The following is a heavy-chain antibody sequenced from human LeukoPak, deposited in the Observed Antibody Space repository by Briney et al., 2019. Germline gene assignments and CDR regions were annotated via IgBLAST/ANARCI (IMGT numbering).Heavy chain of an antibody. V-gene: IGHV4-59*01. J-gene: IGHJ6*02. CDR1: GGSISSYY. Sequence: SETLSLTCTVSGGSISSYYWSWIRQPPGKGLEWIGYIYYGGSTNYNPSLKSRVTISVDTSKNQFSLKLSSVTAADTAVYYCAREGKGKGYYYGMDVWGQGTTVTVSS. CDR3: AREGKGKGYYYGMDV. CDR2: IYYGGST. D-gene: IGHD4-23*01.